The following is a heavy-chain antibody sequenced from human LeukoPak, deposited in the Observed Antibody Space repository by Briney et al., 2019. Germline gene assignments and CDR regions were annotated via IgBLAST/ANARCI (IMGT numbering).Heavy chain of an antibody. CDR2: ISGSGDSS. CDR1: GFTFSTYA. D-gene: IGHD3-9*01. Sequence: GGSLRLSCAASGFTFSTYAMSWVRQAPGKGPECVSAISGSGDSSYHADSVKGRFTISRDNSKNTLYLQMNSLRAEDTAVYYCARVGYDILTGYDYHYGMDVWGQGTTVTVSS. CDR3: ARVGYDILTGYDYHYGMDV. V-gene: IGHV3-23*01. J-gene: IGHJ6*02.